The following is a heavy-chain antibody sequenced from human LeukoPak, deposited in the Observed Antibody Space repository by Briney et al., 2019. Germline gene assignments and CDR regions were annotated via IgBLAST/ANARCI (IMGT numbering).Heavy chain of an antibody. J-gene: IGHJ3*02. V-gene: IGHV1-2*02. D-gene: IGHD5-18*01. Sequence: ASMKVSCTASGYTFTAYYIHGGRQAPGQGLEWMGWTNPASGGTSYAQKFQGRVTMTSDTSISTAYMELSRLRSDDTAVYFRARAGGGYSSGWGAFDIWGQGTMVTVSS. CDR2: TNPASGGT. CDR1: GYTFTAYY. CDR3: ARAGGGYSSGWGAFDI.